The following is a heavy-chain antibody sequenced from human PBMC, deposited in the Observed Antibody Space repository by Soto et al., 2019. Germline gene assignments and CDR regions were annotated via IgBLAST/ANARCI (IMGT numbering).Heavy chain of an antibody. Sequence: PGGTLRLSCAAAGFTLSTYAMSWVRQAPGKGLEWVSGVSASGLNTDYADTVKSRFYISRDNSKNTVPLHMNGLSAEDTALYYCANFCYHRTSGAIFSFSGPGMSDL. J-gene: IGHJ2*01. CDR2: VSASGLNT. CDR3: ANFCYHRTSGAIFSFSGPGMSDL. CDR1: GFTLSTYA. D-gene: IGHD3-10*01. V-gene: IGHV3-23*01.